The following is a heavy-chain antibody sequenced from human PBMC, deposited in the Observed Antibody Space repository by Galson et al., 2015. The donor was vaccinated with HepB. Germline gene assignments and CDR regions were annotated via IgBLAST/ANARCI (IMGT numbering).Heavy chain of an antibody. CDR3: AKDVGGQLPSHDAFDI. CDR1: GFTFDDYA. J-gene: IGHJ3*02. D-gene: IGHD2-2*01. CDR2: ISWNSGSI. V-gene: IGHV3-9*01. Sequence: SLRLSCAASGFTFDDYAMHWVRQAPGKGLEWVSGISWNSGSIGYADSVKGRFTISRDNAKNSLYLQMNSLRAEDTALYYCAKDVGGQLPSHDAFDIWGQGTMVTVSS.